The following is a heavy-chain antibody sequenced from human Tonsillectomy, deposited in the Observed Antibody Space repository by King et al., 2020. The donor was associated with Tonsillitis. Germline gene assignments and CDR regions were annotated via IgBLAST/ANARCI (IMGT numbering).Heavy chain of an antibody. V-gene: IGHV3-64D*06. Sequence: VQLVESGGGLVQPGGSLRLSCSASGFTFSSYAMHWVRQAPGKGLEYVSAISSNGGSTYYADSVKGRFTISRDNSKNTLYLQMSSLRAEDTAVYYCVKLVYYDSSGYPYWDQGTLVTVSS. CDR2: ISSNGGST. CDR3: VKLVYYDSSGYPY. D-gene: IGHD3-22*01. J-gene: IGHJ4*02. CDR1: GFTFSSYA.